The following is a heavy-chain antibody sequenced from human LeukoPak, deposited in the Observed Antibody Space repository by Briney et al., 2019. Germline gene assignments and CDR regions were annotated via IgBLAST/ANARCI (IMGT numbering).Heavy chain of an antibody. CDR1: GYTFTSYY. CDR2: INPSGGST. CDR3: ARDKYGDYVGLNWFDP. V-gene: IGHV1-46*01. J-gene: IGHJ5*02. D-gene: IGHD4-17*01. Sequence: ASVKVSCKASGYTFTSYYMHWVRQAPGQGFEWMGIINPSGGSTSYAQKFQGRVTMTRDTSTSTVYMELSSLRSEDTAVYYCARDKYGDYVGLNWFDPWGQGTLVTVSS.